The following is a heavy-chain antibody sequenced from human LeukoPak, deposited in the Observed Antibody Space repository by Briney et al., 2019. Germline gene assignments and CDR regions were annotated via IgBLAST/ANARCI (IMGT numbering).Heavy chain of an antibody. D-gene: IGHD6-13*01. CDR3: ARSIAAAGNFDY. J-gene: IGHJ4*02. CDR1: GGSITNYY. CDR2: IYSSGNT. V-gene: IGHV4-59*01. Sequence: PSETLPLTCSLSGGSITNYYWSWIRQPPGKGLEWIAWIYSSGNTEYNPSLKSRVTISVDTSKNQFSLKLSSVIAADTAVYYCARSIAAAGNFDYWGQGTLVTVSS.